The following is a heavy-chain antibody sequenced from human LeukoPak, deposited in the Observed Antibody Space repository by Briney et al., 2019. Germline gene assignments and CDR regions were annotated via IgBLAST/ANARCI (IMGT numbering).Heavy chain of an antibody. V-gene: IGHV3-21*01. CDR1: GFTFSSYG. Sequence: PGGSLRLSCAASGFTFSSYGMNWVRQAPGKGLEWVSSISSSSYIYYADSVKGRFTISRDNAKNSLYLQMNSLRAEDTAVYYCARGGAYISAVAGTLDYWGQGTLVTVSS. D-gene: IGHD6-19*01. CDR3: ARGGAYISAVAGTLDY. J-gene: IGHJ4*02. CDR2: ISSSSYI.